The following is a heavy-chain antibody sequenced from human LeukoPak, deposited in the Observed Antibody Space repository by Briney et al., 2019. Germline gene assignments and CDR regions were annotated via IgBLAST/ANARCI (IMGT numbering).Heavy chain of an antibody. D-gene: IGHD4-23*01. J-gene: IGHJ6*03. CDR2: ISAYNGNT. Sequence: ASVKVSCKASGYTFTSYGISWVRQAPGQGLEWMGCISAYNGNTNYAQKLQGRVTMTTDTSTSTAYMELRSLRSDDTAVYYCARCPTVVTPDYYYYYYMDVWGKGTTVTVSS. CDR1: GYTFTSYG. V-gene: IGHV1-18*01. CDR3: ARCPTVVTPDYYYYYYMDV.